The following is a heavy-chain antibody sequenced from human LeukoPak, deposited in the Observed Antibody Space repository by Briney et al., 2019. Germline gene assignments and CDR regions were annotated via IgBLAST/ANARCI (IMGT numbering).Heavy chain of an antibody. D-gene: IGHD4-17*01. V-gene: IGHV1-2*06. Sequence: GASVKVSCKASGYTFTGYDMHWVRQAPGQGLEWMGRINPNSGGTNYAQKFQGRVTMTRDTSISTAYMELSRLRSDDTAVYYCARGGAIDYGDYLDGFDPWGQGTLVTVSS. CDR1: GYTFTGYD. CDR3: ARGGAIDYGDYLDGFDP. CDR2: INPNSGGT. J-gene: IGHJ5*02.